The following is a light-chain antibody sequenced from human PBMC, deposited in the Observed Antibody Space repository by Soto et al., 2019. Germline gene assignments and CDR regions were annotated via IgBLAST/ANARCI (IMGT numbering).Light chain of an antibody. V-gene: IGKV1-33*01. CDR2: DAS. CDR3: QQYDHLPRT. J-gene: IGKJ1*01. Sequence: DIQMIQSPSSLSASVGDRVTNTCQASQEISNCLNWYQQKPGKAPKLLIYDASNLERGVPSRFSGRGSGTDFTFTISSLQPEDFATYYCQQYDHLPRTFGRGTKVEIK. CDR1: QEISNC.